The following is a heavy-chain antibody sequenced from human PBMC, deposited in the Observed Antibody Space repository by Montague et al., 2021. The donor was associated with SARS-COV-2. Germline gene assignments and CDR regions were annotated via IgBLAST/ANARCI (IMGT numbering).Heavy chain of an antibody. Sequence: TLSLTCTVSGGSISSGGYYWSWIRQHPGKGLEWIGYIYYSGSTYYNPSLKSRVTISVDTSKNQFSLKLSSVTAADTAVYYCARDPLKITIFGVDNYYYCGMDVWGQGTTVTVSS. D-gene: IGHD3-3*01. CDR3: ARDPLKITIFGVDNYYYCGMDV. J-gene: IGHJ6*02. V-gene: IGHV4-31*03. CDR1: GGSISSGGYY. CDR2: IYYSGST.